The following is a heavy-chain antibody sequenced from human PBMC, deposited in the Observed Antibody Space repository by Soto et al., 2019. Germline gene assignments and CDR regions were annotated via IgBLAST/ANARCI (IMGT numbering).Heavy chain of an antibody. J-gene: IGHJ4*02. CDR2: INPNSGGT. V-gene: IGHV1-2*02. CDR1: GFTITGSY. Sequence: ASVKVSCKASGFTITGSYIRWVRQDPRQGLEWMGWINPNSGGTNYAQKFQGRVTMTRDSSISTAYMELSRLRSDDTAVYYCAREVQTTVRGVIAFDYWGQGTVVTVSA. D-gene: IGHD3-10*01. CDR3: AREVQTTVRGVIAFDY.